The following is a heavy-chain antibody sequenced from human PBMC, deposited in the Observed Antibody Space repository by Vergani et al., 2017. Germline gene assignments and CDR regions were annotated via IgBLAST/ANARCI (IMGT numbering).Heavy chain of an antibody. CDR1: GGPFSSYA. CDR2: IIPIFGPA. J-gene: IGHJ4*02. D-gene: IGHD6-13*01. CDR3: ARGGEGSYSSSWYQTNYFDY. Sequence: QVQLVQSGAEVKKPGSSVKVSCKASGGPFSSYAIRWVRQAPGQGLEWMGGIIPIFGPANYEQKLQGRVPITADESTSTAYMELRSLRPEDTAVYYCARGGEGSYSSSWYQTNYFDYWGQGTLVTVSS. V-gene: IGHV1-69*12.